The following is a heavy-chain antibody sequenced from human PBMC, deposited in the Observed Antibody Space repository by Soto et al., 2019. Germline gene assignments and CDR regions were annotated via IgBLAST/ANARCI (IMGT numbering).Heavy chain of an antibody. Sequence: EVQLVESGGGLVKPGGSLRLSCAASGFAFSNAWINWVRQPPGRGLEWVGRIKSQTDGGSGDYAAPVKGRFVVSRDDSKNIVYLQMNSLKIEDTGVYYCTTDSRTSMPEVRFDFWGHGTLVTVSS. V-gene: IGHV3-15*07. CDR2: IKSQTDGGSG. CDR1: GFAFSNAW. D-gene: IGHD2-2*01. J-gene: IGHJ4*01. CDR3: TTDSRTSMPEVRFDF.